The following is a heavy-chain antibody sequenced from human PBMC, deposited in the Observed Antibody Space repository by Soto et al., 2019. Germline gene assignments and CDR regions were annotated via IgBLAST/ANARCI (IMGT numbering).Heavy chain of an antibody. CDR3: ARAVAAAGSF. D-gene: IGHD6-13*01. Sequence: GGSLRLSCAAPGFTLSSYWMSWVRQAPGKGLEWVANIKQDGSEKYYVDSVRSRFTISRDNAHNSLYLQMNRLRAEDTAVYYCARAVAAAGSFWGQGTLVTVSS. J-gene: IGHJ4*02. V-gene: IGHV3-7*01. CDR2: IKQDGSEK. CDR1: GFTLSSYW.